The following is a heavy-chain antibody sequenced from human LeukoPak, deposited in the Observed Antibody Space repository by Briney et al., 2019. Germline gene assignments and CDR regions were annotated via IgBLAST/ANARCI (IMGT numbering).Heavy chain of an antibody. J-gene: IGHJ3*02. Sequence: GASVKVSCKASGYTFTSYDINWVRQATGQGLEWMGWMNPNSGNTGYAQKFQGRVTITRNTSISTAYMELSSLRSEDTAVYYCARVAAVAGQPTTGAFDIWGQGTMVTVSS. CDR2: MNPNSGNT. V-gene: IGHV1-8*03. CDR3: ARVAAVAGQPTTGAFDI. CDR1: GYTFTSYD. D-gene: IGHD6-19*01.